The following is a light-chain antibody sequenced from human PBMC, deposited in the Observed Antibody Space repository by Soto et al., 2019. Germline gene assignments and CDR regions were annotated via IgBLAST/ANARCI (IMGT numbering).Light chain of an antibody. V-gene: IGKV3-20*01. Sequence: VLTQSPGTLSLSPGERATLSCRPSQSVDSTYVAWYQQKPGLAPRLLFYGASGRATGVPDRFSGSASETDFTLTISSLVPEDSAVYYCQQYVSSPYTFGQGTKVDIK. CDR1: QSVDSTY. CDR2: GAS. J-gene: IGKJ2*01. CDR3: QQYVSSPYT.